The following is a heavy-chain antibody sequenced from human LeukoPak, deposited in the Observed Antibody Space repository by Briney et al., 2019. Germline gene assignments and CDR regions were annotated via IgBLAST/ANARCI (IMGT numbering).Heavy chain of an antibody. Sequence: GGSLRLACAASGFTFSSYAMSWVRQAPGEGREWVSGIRGPGVSTYYADSVNGRFTISRDNSTNTLYLQMNSLRAEDTAVYYCATTVGGVYSYFDHWGQGTLVTVSS. V-gene: IGHV3-23*01. CDR1: GFTFSSYA. CDR3: ATTVGGVYSYFDH. J-gene: IGHJ4*02. D-gene: IGHD2-8*02. CDR2: IRGPGVST.